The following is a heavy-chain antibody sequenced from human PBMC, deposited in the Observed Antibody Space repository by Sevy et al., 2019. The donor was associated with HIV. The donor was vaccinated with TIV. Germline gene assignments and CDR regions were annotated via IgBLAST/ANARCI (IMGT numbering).Heavy chain of an antibody. CDR1: GFTFSSYW. CDR2: IKQDGSEK. D-gene: IGHD3-10*01. CDR3: ARSYFGSGTSYGMDV. J-gene: IGHJ6*02. V-gene: IGHV3-7*01. Sequence: GGSLRLSCAASGFTFSSYWMSWVRQAPGKGLEWVANIKQDGSEKYYVDSVKGRLTISRDNAKSTLYLQWNSLRAEDTAIYYCARSYFGSGTSYGMDVGGQGTTVTVSS.